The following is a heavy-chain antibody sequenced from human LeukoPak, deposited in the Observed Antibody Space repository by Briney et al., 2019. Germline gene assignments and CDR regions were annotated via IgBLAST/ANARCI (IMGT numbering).Heavy chain of an antibody. CDR2: ISWNSGSI. Sequence: PGRSLRLSCAASGFTFDDYAMHWVRQAPGKGLEWVSGISWNSGSIGYADSVKGRFTISRDNADNSLYLQMDSLRAEDTAVYYCSTALDNWGQGTLVTVSA. CDR1: GFTFDDYA. V-gene: IGHV3-9*01. CDR3: STALDN. J-gene: IGHJ4*02. D-gene: IGHD2-21*02.